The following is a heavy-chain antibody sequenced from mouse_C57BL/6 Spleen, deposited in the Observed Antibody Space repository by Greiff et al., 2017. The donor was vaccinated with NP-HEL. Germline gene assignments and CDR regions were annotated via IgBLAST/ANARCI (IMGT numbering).Heavy chain of an antibody. D-gene: IGHD1-1*01. CDR2: IYPRDGST. Sequence: VQLQQSGPELVKPGASVKLSCKASGYTFTSYDINWVKQRPGQGLEWIGWIYPRDGSTKYNEKFKGKATLTVDTSSSTAYMELHSLTSGDSAVYFWARDDSYYYGPFAYWGQGTLVTVSA. CDR3: ARDDSYYYGPFAY. CDR1: GYTFTSYD. J-gene: IGHJ3*01. V-gene: IGHV1-85*01.